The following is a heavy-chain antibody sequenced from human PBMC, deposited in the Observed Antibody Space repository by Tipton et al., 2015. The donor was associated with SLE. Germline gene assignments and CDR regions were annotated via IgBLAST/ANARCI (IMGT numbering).Heavy chain of an antibody. CDR1: GGSISSGNYY. Sequence: TLSLTCTVSGGSISSGNYYWSWIRQPAGKGLEWIGRLFTSGSTNYNPSLKSRVSISVDTSKNQFSLKLSSVTAADTAVYYCARVGYSHHMDVWGKGTTVTVSS. J-gene: IGHJ6*03. D-gene: IGHD4-11*01. V-gene: IGHV4-61*02. CDR3: ARVGYSHHMDV. CDR2: LFTSGST.